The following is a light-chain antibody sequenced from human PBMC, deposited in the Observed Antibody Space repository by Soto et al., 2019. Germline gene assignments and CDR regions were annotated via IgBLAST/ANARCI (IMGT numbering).Light chain of an antibody. J-gene: IGKJ4*01. CDR3: QQYNSYSPLT. V-gene: IGKV3D-15*01. Sequence: EIVMTQSPATLSVSPGERATLSCRASQSVSSNLAWYQQKPAQAPRLLIYGASTRATGIPDRFSGSGSGTDFTLTISSLQPDDFATYYCQQYNSYSPLTFGGGTKVDIK. CDR1: QSVSSN. CDR2: GAS.